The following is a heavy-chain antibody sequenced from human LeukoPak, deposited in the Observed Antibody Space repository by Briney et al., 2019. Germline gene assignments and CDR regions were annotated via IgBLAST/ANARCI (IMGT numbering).Heavy chain of an antibody. V-gene: IGHV3-30*04. J-gene: IGHJ4*02. Sequence: PGGSLRLSCATSGFTFSSYAFHWVRQAPGKGLEWVAVISYDGSNKYYTDSVKGRFTISRDNSKNTLYLQMNSLRAEDTAVYYCAKDFRDYYDSNYFDYWGQGTLVTVSS. CDR2: ISYDGSNK. D-gene: IGHD3-22*01. CDR1: GFTFSSYA. CDR3: AKDFRDYYDSNYFDY.